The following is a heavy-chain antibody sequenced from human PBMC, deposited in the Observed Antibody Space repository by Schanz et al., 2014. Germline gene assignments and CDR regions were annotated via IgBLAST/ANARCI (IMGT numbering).Heavy chain of an antibody. V-gene: IGHV1-2*02. CDR3: ARGFDFWDT. Sequence: QVQLVQSGAEMKKPRASVKVSCKASGYTFTGYYMHWVRQAPGQGPEFMGWISTFRNEDTNSAQRCQGRLTMTTDTSTSTAYMELRSLRSDDTAVYYCARGFDFWDTWRRGTLIADSS. J-gene: IGHJ4*02. CDR2: ISTFRNEDT. CDR1: GYTFTGYY. D-gene: IGHD3-3*01.